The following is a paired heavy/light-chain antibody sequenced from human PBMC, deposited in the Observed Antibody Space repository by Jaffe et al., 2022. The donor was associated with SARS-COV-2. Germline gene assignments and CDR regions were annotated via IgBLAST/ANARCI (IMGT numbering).Heavy chain of an antibody. D-gene: IGHD3-22*01. J-gene: IGHJ4*02. CDR2: ISGSGDST. V-gene: IGHV3-23*01. Sequence: EVQLLESGGGLEQPGGSLRLSCAGSDFTFINFAMTWVRQAPGKGLEWVSTISGSGDSTSYADSVKGRFTISRDNSENTLYLQMTSLRAEDTARYYCAKAGYLKVVPDYWGQGTLVTVSS. CDR3: AKAGYLKVVPDY. CDR1: DFTFINFA.
Light chain of an antibody. Sequence: DIQMTQSPSTLSASVGDRVTITCRASQSISNWLAWYQQKPGKAPKLLIYKASSLESGVPSRFSGSGSGTEFTLTISSLQPDDFATYYCQQYNSYSWTFGQGTKVEIK. CDR3: QQYNSYSWT. V-gene: IGKV1-5*03. CDR2: KAS. CDR1: QSISNW. J-gene: IGKJ1*01.